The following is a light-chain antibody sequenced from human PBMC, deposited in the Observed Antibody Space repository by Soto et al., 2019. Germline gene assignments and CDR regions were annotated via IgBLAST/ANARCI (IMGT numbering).Light chain of an antibody. V-gene: IGKV1-5*01. J-gene: IGKJ1*01. CDR1: QSVSTW. CDR2: DAS. CDR3: QQYHTWT. Sequence: DIQMTQSPSTLSASVGASVTVTCRASQSVSTWLAWYQQKPGKAPKLLISDASSFESGVPSRFSGSGSGTEFTLTISSLQPDDFATYYCQQYHTWTFGQGTKVDIK.